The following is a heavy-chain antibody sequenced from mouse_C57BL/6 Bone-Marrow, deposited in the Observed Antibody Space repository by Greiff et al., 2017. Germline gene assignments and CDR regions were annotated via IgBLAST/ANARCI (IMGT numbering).Heavy chain of an antibody. J-gene: IGHJ1*03. CDR2: IYPRDGST. V-gene: IGHV1-85*01. D-gene: IGHD1-1*01. CDR1: GYTFTSYD. CDR3: ARDYGSSYWYFDV. Sequence: VQLQQSGPELVKPGASVKLSCKASGYTFTSYDINWVKQRPGQGLEWIGWIYPRDGSTKYNEKFKGKATLTVDTSSSTAYMELHSLTSEDLAVYFCARDYGSSYWYFDVWGTGTTVTVSS.